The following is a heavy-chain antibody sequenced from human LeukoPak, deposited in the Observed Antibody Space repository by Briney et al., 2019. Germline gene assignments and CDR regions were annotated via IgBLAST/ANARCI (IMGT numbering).Heavy chain of an antibody. Sequence: GGSLRLSCAASGFTLSDYYMGWIRQAPGQGLEWVSYSSSSGSTIYYADSVKGRFAISRDNAKNSLYLQMNSLRAEDTAVYYCARRRDFIDYWGQGTLVAVSS. V-gene: IGHV3-11*01. CDR1: GFTLSDYY. J-gene: IGHJ4*02. D-gene: IGHD3/OR15-3a*01. CDR2: SSSSGSTI. CDR3: ARRRDFIDY.